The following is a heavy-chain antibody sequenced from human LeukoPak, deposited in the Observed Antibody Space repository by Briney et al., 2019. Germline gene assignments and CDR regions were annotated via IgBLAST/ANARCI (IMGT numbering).Heavy chain of an antibody. CDR3: ARETGYSSGYDAFDI. V-gene: IGHV4-4*07. Sequence: SETLSLTCTVSGGSISSYYWSWTRQPAGKGLEWIGRIYTSGSTNYNPSLKSRVTMSVDTSKNQFSLKLSSVTAADTAVYYCARETGYSSGYDAFDIWGQGTMVTVSS. CDR1: GGSISSYY. D-gene: IGHD6-19*01. J-gene: IGHJ3*02. CDR2: IYTSGST.